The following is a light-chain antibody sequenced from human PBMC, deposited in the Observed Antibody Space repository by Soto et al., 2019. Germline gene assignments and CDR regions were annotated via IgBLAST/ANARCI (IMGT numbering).Light chain of an antibody. V-gene: IGLV2-8*01. CDR3: SSYAGSSTYV. Sequence: QSVLTQPPSESGSPGQSVTISCTGTSSDVGGYDYVSWYQQHPGKAPKLMIYEVSKRPSGVPDRFSGSKSGNTASLTVSGLQAEDEADYYCSSYAGSSTYVFGTGTKV. CDR2: EVS. CDR1: SSDVGGYDY. J-gene: IGLJ1*01.